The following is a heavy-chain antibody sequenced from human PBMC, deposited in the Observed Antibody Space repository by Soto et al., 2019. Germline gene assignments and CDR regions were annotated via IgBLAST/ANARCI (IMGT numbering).Heavy chain of an antibody. V-gene: IGHV3-23*01. CDR3: AKNGDFWSWGMDV. J-gene: IGHJ6*02. CDR2: ISNSGDGT. Sequence: GGSLRLSCAASGFTFSTYAMTLVRQAPGKGLEWVSLISNSGDGTYYADSVKGRFTISRDNSQRTLNLQMNSLRAEDTAVYYCAKNGDFWSWGMDVWGQGTTVTVSS. CDR1: GFTFSTYA. D-gene: IGHD3-3*01.